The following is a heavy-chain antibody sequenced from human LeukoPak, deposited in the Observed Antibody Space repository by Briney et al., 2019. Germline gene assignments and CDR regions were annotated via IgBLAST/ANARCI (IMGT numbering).Heavy chain of an antibody. Sequence: PGGSLRLSCAASGFTFSSYGMTWVRQAPGKGLEWVSAISGSGVNTDYADSVKGRFTISRDNSKNTLYLQMNSLTAEGTAVYYCAKHPSPVFGGGSYFEDWGQGTLVTVSS. J-gene: IGHJ4*02. CDR2: ISGSGVNT. CDR1: GFTFSSYG. CDR3: AKHPSPVFGGGSYFED. D-gene: IGHD3-16*01. V-gene: IGHV3-23*01.